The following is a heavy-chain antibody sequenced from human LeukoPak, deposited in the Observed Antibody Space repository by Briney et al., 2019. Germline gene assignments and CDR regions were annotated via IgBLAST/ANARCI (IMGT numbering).Heavy chain of an antibody. J-gene: IGHJ6*03. CDR1: GYTFTSYG. CDR3: ARDRPIVGAPEVGYYYYMDV. CDR2: ISAYNGNT. V-gene: IGHV1-18*01. D-gene: IGHD1-26*01. Sequence: ASVKVSCKASGYTFTSYGISWVRQAPGQGLEWMGRISAYNGNTNYAQKLQGRVTMTTDTSTSTAYMELRSLRSDDTAVYYCARDRPIVGAPEVGYYYYMDVWGKGTTVTVSS.